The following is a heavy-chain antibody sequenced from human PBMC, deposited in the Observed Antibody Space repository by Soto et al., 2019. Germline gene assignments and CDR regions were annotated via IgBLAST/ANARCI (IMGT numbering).Heavy chain of an antibody. Sequence: SETLSLTCSVSGDSINSRYWSWIRQPPGKGLEWIGYIDYVGSTNYAPSLQSRVTMPVDTSKNQVSLKLRYVTAADTAVYYCVRQRGNYFDFWGQGTLVTVSS. CDR1: GDSINSRY. D-gene: IGHD3-16*01. CDR3: VRQRGNYFDF. V-gene: IGHV4-59*11. J-gene: IGHJ4*02. CDR2: IDYVGST.